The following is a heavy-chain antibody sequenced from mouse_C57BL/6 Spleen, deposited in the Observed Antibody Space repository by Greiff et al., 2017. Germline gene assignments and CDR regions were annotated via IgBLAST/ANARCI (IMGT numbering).Heavy chain of an antibody. V-gene: IGHV5-17*01. CDR1: GFTFSDYG. Sequence: EVKLMESGGGLVKPGGSLKLSCAASGFTFSDYGMHWVRQAPEKGLEWVAYISSGSSTIYYADTVKGRFTISKDNAKNTLFLQMTSLRSEDTAIYYCTRHGCPAWVAYWGQGTLVTVSA. CDR2: ISSGSSTI. CDR3: TRHGCPAWVAY. D-gene: IGHD2-2*01. J-gene: IGHJ3*01.